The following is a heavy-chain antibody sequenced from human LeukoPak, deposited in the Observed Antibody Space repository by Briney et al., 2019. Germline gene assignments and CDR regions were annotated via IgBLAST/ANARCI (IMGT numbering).Heavy chain of an antibody. CDR3: AKEGGSSWYDY. Sequence: GGSLRLSCAASGFTFSSYVLTWVRQAPGKGLEWVSAVSSSGVNTYNADSVKGRFTISRDNSKNTMYLQMNSLRAEDTAVYYCAKEGGSSWYDYWGQGTLVTVSS. CDR1: GFTFSSYV. V-gene: IGHV3-23*01. CDR2: VSSSGVNT. J-gene: IGHJ4*02. D-gene: IGHD6-13*01.